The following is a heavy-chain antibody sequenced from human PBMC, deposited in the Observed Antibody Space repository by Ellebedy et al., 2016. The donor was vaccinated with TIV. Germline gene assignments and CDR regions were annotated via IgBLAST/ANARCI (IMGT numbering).Heavy chain of an antibody. V-gene: IGHV1-8*01. Sequence: AASVKVSCKASGYTFSSSTIHWVRQATGQGLEWMGWMSPKSGKTGYAQNFQDRLSMTRNTSINTAYMELSSLRSEDTAVYYCARGYALDLWGQGALVTVSS. CDR3: ARGYALDL. CDR2: MSPKSGKT. J-gene: IGHJ5*02. D-gene: IGHD4-17*01. CDR1: GYTFSSST.